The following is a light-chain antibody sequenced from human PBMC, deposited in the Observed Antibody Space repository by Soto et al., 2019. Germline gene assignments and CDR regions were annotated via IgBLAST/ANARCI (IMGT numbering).Light chain of an antibody. CDR2: EAS. J-gene: IGKJ4*01. V-gene: IGKV3-20*01. Sequence: NVLTKSPGTLSASPGDRVTLSCRASHSVGNNYLAWFQQKPGQAPRLLIDEASRRATGIPDRFSGSGSGTDFTLTISRLEPEDFAVYYCQQCAASPLTFGGGTKVEIK. CDR1: HSVGNNY. CDR3: QQCAASPLT.